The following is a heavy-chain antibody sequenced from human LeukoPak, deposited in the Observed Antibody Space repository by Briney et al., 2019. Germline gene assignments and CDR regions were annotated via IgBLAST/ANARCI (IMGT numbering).Heavy chain of an antibody. CDR3: VKGGIVVVTAILRAFDY. CDR2: IIRNGGST. J-gene: IGHJ4*02. D-gene: IGHD2-21*02. Sequence: GGSLTLSCSASGFTFSSYAMLWVRQAPGLGLESVSAIIRNGGSTYYADSVKGRFTISRDNSKNTLYLQMSSLRAEDTAVYYCVKGGIVVVTAILRAFDYWGQGTLVTVSS. CDR1: GFTFSSYA. V-gene: IGHV3-64D*06.